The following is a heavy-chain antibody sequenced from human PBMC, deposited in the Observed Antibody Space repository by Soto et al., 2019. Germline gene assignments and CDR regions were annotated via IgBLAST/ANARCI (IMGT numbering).Heavy chain of an antibody. CDR2: IKSDGSST. J-gene: IGHJ6*02. CDR3: ARGNNGMDV. V-gene: IGHV3-74*01. CDR1: GFTFSNYW. Sequence: PGGSLRLSCAASGFTFSNYWMHWVRQAPGKGLVWVSRIKSDGSSTNYADSVKGRFTSSRDNAKNTLYLQLNSLRVEDTAVYYCARGNNGMDVWGQGTTVTGSS.